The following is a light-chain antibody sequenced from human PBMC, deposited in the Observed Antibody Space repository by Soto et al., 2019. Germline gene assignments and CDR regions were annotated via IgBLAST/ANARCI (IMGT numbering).Light chain of an antibody. Sequence: DIQMTQSPSSLSASVGDRVTITCRASQSISTYLNWYQQKPGKAPRLLIYAASRLQSGVPSRFSGGGSGTDFTLTISSLQAEDVAVYYCQQYYSTPWTFGQGTKVEIK. J-gene: IGKJ1*01. CDR3: QQYYSTPWT. CDR2: AAS. V-gene: IGKV1-39*01. CDR1: QSISTY.